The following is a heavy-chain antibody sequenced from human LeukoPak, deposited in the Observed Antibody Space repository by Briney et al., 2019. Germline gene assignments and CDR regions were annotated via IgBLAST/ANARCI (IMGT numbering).Heavy chain of an antibody. CDR1: ADSISTSNYY. V-gene: IGHV4-39*01. CDR2: VYYTGRT. Sequence: SETLPLNCTVSADSISTSNYYWGWIRQPPGKGLEWIGSVYYTGRTYDNPSLKSRVTISVDTSKNQFSLKLNSVTAADTAVYYCATTPHYEGGGFDIWGQGTMVTVSS. J-gene: IGHJ3*02. D-gene: IGHD3-16*01. CDR3: ATTPHYEGGGFDI.